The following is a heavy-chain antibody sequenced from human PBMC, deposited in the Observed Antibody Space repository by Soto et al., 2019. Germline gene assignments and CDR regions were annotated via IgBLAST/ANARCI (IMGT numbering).Heavy chain of an antibody. CDR2: IYSGGST. CDR3: AKEADISGYYPDY. CDR1: GFTVSSNY. J-gene: IGHJ4*02. D-gene: IGHD3-22*01. Sequence: GGSLRLSCAASGFTVSSNYMSWVRQAPGKGLEWVSVIYSGGSTYYADSVKGRFTISRDNSKNTLYLRMNSLRAEDTAVYYCAKEADISGYYPDYWGQGTQVTVSS. V-gene: IGHV3-53*01.